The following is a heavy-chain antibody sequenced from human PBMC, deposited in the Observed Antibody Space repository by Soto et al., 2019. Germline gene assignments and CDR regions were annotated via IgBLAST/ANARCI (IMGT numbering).Heavy chain of an antibody. CDR2: IYYSGST. Sequence: QVQLQESGPGLVKPSQTLSLTCTVSGGSISSGGYYWSWIRQHPGKGLEWIGYIYYSGSTYYNPSLKSRLTTAVDPSKSHFSLKLSSVTAADTAVYYCASLWIQLWGRHDAFDIWGQGTMVPVSS. V-gene: IGHV4-31*03. CDR1: GGSISSGGYY. CDR3: ASLWIQLWGRHDAFDI. J-gene: IGHJ3*02. D-gene: IGHD5-18*01.